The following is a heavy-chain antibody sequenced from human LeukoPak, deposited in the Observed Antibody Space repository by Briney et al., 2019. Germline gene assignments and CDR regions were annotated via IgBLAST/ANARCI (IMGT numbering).Heavy chain of an antibody. J-gene: IGHJ4*02. V-gene: IGHV3-23*01. D-gene: IGHD3-10*01. CDR1: GFTFSSYS. Sequence: GGSLRLSCAASGFTFSSYSMHWVRQAPGKGLEWVSAISGSGGSTYYADSVKGRFTISRDNSKNTLYLQMNSLRAEDTAVYYCAPSPTMIRGNWGQGTLVTVSS. CDR3: APSPTMIRGN. CDR2: ISGSGGST.